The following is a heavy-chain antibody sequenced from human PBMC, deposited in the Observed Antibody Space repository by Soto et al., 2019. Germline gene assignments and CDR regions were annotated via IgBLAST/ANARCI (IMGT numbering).Heavy chain of an antibody. CDR1: GFTFSSYG. J-gene: IGHJ3*02. CDR2: TSYDGSKK. V-gene: IGHV3-30*18. CDR3: AKELGIWSGYLDAFDI. Sequence: QVQLVESGGGVVQPGRSRRLSCAASGFTFSSYGMHWVRQAPGQGLEWVAVTSYDGSKKYYGDSVKGRFTISRDNSMNTVYLQMDSLSAEDTAVYYCAKELGIWSGYLDAFDIWCQGTMVTVSS. D-gene: IGHD3-3*01.